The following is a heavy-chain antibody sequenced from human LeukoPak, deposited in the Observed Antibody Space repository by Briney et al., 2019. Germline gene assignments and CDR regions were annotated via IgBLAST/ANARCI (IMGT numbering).Heavy chain of an antibody. CDR1: GGSISSGGYS. V-gene: IGHV4-30-2*01. CDR2: IYHSGST. D-gene: IGHD2-2*01. Sequence: SQTLSLTCAVSGGSISSGGYSWSWIRQPPGKGLEWIGYIYHSGSTYYNPSLKSRVTISVDRSKNQFSLKLSSVTVADTAVYYCARRRVTYCSSTSCKPGYYYYYGMDVWGQGTTVTVSS. CDR3: ARRRVTYCSSTSCKPGYYYYYGMDV. J-gene: IGHJ6*02.